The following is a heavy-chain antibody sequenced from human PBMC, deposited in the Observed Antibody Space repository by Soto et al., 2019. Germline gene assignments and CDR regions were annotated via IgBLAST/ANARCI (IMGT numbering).Heavy chain of an antibody. CDR2: ISYDGSNK. D-gene: IGHD1-20*01. Sequence: QVQLVESGGGVVQPGRSLRLSCAASGFTFSSYAMHWVRQAPGKGLEWVAVISYDGSNKYYADSVKGRFTISRDNSKNTLYLQMNRLRAEDTAVYYCARDPNNWSDQFHNYFDYWGQGTLVTVSS. CDR1: GFTFSSYA. CDR3: ARDPNNWSDQFHNYFDY. V-gene: IGHV3-30-3*01. J-gene: IGHJ4*02.